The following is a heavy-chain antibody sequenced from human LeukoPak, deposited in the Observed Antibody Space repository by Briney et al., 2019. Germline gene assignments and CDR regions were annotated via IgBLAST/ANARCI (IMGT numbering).Heavy chain of an antibody. CDR2: ISYDGSNK. CDR3: ARVLWNGDYPRFDF. J-gene: IGHJ4*02. Sequence: GGSLRLSCAASGFTFNTYGMHWVRQAPGKGLEWVAVISYDGSNKYYADSVKGRFTISRDNSKNTLYLQMNSLRAEDTAVYYCARVLWNGDYPRFDFWGQGTLVTVSS. D-gene: IGHD4-17*01. CDR1: GFTFNTYG. V-gene: IGHV3-30*03.